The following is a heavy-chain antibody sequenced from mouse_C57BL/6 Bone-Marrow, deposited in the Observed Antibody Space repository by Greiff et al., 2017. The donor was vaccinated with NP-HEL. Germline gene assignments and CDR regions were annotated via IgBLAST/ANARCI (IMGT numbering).Heavy chain of an antibody. CDR3: ASVYYDYDDPFAY. V-gene: IGHV1-58*01. Sequence: EVKLQESGAELVRPGSSVKMSCKTSGYTFTSYGINWVKQRPGQGLEWIGYIYIGNGYTEYNEKFKGKATLTSDTSSSTAYMQLSSLTSEDSAIYFCASVYYDYDDPFAYWGQGTLVTVSA. CDR2: IYIGNGYT. D-gene: IGHD2-4*01. CDR1: GYTFTSYG. J-gene: IGHJ3*01.